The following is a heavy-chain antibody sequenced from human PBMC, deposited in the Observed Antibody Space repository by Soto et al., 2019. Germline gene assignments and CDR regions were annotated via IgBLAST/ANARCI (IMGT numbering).Heavy chain of an antibody. V-gene: IGHV1-2*06. J-gene: IGHJ3*02. D-gene: IGHD6-13*01. CDR1: GYTLSDYY. Sequence: ASVKVSCKASGYTLSDYYMQWVRQAPGQGLEWMGRFNPNSGDTNYAQKFQGRVTMTRDTSIATAYMELSSLKSDDTAVYYCAREGGGIAAAGAGNDAFDIWGQGTMVTVSS. CDR3: AREGGGIAAAGAGNDAFDI. CDR2: FNPNSGDT.